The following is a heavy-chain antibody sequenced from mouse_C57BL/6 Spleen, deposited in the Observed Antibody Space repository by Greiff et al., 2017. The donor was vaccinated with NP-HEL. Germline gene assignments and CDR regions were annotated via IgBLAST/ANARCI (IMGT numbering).Heavy chain of an antibody. Sequence: VQLKESGAELVRPGASVTLSCKASGYTFTDYEMHWVKQTPVHGLEWIGAIDPETGGTAYNQKFKGKAILTADKSSSTAYMELRSLTSEDSAVYYCTTATVVAGNYFDYWGQGTTLTVSS. CDR2: IDPETGGT. D-gene: IGHD1-1*01. J-gene: IGHJ2*01. CDR1: GYTFTDYE. CDR3: TTATVVAGNYFDY. V-gene: IGHV1-15*01.